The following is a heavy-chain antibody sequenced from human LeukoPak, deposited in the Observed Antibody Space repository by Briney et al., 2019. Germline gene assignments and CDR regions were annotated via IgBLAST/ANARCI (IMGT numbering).Heavy chain of an antibody. CDR3: ARAMVRGVLPY. V-gene: IGHV3-30*04. CDR2: ISHDGISE. D-gene: IGHD3-10*01. Sequence: GGSLRLSCAASGFTFNTYALHWLRQAPGKGLEWVAVISHDGISEHYADSLKGRFSISRDNSKNTIYLQMSSLRAEDTAVYYCARAMVRGVLPYWGQGTLVTVSS. CDR1: GFTFNTYA. J-gene: IGHJ4*02.